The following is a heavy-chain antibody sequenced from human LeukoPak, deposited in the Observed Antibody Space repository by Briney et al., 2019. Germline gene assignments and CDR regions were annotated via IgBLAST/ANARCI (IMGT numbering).Heavy chain of an antibody. D-gene: IGHD3-22*01. CDR1: GFTFSSYA. CDR2: ISGSGGST. V-gene: IGHV3-23*01. Sequence: GGSLRLSCAASGFTFSSYAMSWVRQAPGKGLEWVSAISGSGGSTYYADSAKGRFTISRDNSKNTLYLQMNSLRAEDTAVYYCAKEIEDSSGYPIFDPWGQGTLVTVSS. J-gene: IGHJ5*02. CDR3: AKEIEDSSGYPIFDP.